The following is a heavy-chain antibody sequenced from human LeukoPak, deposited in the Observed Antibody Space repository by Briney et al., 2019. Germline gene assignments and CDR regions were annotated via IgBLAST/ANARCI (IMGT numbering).Heavy chain of an antibody. CDR1: GYRLTVLS. J-gene: IGHJ4*02. Sequence: GASVTLTCKVSGYRLTVLSMHWGRQAHGKGLEWRGGFDSKDGETIYAHKFQGRFTMTEDTSTDTAYMELSSLRSEDTAVYYCATEGPPPMVRGVKVGRAHYFDYWGQGTLVTVSS. D-gene: IGHD3-10*01. V-gene: IGHV1-24*01. CDR3: ATEGPPPMVRGVKVGRAHYFDY. CDR2: FDSKDGET.